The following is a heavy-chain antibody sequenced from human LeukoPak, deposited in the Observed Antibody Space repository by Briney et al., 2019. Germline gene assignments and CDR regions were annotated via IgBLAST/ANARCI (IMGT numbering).Heavy chain of an antibody. CDR2: ITSGGGFK. V-gene: IGHV3-11*04. CDR3: ARVRPGSSGSYYRTS. D-gene: IGHD3-22*01. J-gene: IGHJ4*02. Sequence: GSLRLSCVGAGFPFSDFHMSWIRQAPGKGLEWVSYITSGGGFKYYADSVKGRFSISRDDSKNSVFLQMNSLRVEDTAVYYCARVRPGSSGSYYRTSWGQGTLVTVSS. CDR1: GFPFSDFH.